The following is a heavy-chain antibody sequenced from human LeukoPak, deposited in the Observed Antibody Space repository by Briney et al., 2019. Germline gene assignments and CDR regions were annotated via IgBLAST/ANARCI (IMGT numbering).Heavy chain of an antibody. V-gene: IGHV1-2*02. CDR3: ARGRHSDS. CDR2: INPNTGGA. Sequence: ASVKVSCKASGYTFTGYSIHWVRQAPGPGLEWMGWINPNTGGANYAQRFQDRVTMTRDTSISTTYMELTRLRSDDTAVYYCARGRHSDSWGQGSLVTVSS. D-gene: IGHD2-15*01. CDR1: GYTFTGYS. J-gene: IGHJ4*02.